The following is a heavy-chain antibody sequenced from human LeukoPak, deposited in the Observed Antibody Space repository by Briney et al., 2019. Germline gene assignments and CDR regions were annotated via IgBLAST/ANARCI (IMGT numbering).Heavy chain of an antibody. CDR1: GGTFSSYA. D-gene: IGHD1-14*01. V-gene: IGHV1-69*06. CDR3: VRNLVDAFDI. J-gene: IGHJ3*02. CDR2: IIPIFGTA. Sequence: ASVKVSCKASGGTFSSYAISWVRQAPGQGLEWMGGIIPIFGTANYAQKFQGRVTITADKSTSTAYMELSSLRSEDTAVYYCVRNLVDAFDIWGQGTMVTVSS.